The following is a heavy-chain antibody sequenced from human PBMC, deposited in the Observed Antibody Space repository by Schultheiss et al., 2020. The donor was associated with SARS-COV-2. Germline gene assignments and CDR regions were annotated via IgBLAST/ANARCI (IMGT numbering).Heavy chain of an antibody. Sequence: SETLSLTCTVSGGSISSYYWSWIRQPPGKGLEWIGYIYYSGSTYYNPSLKSRVTISVDRSKNQFSLKLSSVTAADTAVYYCARGYCSGGSCYSGWFDPWGQGTLVTVSS. CDR3: ARGYCSGGSCYSGWFDP. D-gene: IGHD2-15*01. J-gene: IGHJ5*02. CDR1: GGSISSYY. V-gene: IGHV4-59*01. CDR2: IYYSGST.